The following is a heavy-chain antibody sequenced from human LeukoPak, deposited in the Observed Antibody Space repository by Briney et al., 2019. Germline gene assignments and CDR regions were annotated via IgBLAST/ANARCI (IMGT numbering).Heavy chain of an antibody. CDR2: INHSGST. CDR3: ARGPLYSSSWYDYYSYGMDV. J-gene: IGHJ6*02. D-gene: IGHD6-13*01. V-gene: IGHV4-34*01. CDR1: GGSFSGYY. Sequence: SETLSLTCAVYGGSFSGYYWSWIRQPPGKGLEWIGEINHSGSTNYNPSLKSRVTISVDTSKNQFSLKLSSVTAADTAVYYCARGPLYSSSWYDYYSYGMDVWGQGTTVTVSS.